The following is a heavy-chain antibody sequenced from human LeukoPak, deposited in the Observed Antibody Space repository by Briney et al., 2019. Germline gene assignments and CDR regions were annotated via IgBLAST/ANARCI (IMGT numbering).Heavy chain of an antibody. D-gene: IGHD3-10*01. J-gene: IGHJ6*02. CDR2: IYYSGSP. Sequence: PSETLSLTCAVSGASISSYFWGWIRQPPGKGLEWIGYIYYSGSPNYSPSLKSRVTISVDTSKNQFSLKLSSVTAADTATYYCARLMYYSDSGSYGMDVWGQGTTVTVS. V-gene: IGHV4-59*08. CDR1: GASISSYF. CDR3: ARLMYYSDSGSYGMDV.